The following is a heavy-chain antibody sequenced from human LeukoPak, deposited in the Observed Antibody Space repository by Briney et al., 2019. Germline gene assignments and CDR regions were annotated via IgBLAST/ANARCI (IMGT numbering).Heavy chain of an antibody. CDR1: GFTFSSYE. Sequence: GGSLRLSCAASGFTFSSYEMNWVRQAPGKGLEWVSYISSSGSTIYYADPVKGRFTISRDNAKNSLYLQMSSLRAEDTAVYYCARITMVRGVIPYWGQGTLVTVSS. CDR2: ISSSGSTI. J-gene: IGHJ4*02. CDR3: ARITMVRGVIPY. V-gene: IGHV3-48*03. D-gene: IGHD3-10*01.